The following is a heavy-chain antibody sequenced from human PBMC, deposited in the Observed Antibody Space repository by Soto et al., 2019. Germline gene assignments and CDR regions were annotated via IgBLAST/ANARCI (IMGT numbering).Heavy chain of an antibody. CDR3: AKDSYSGSYLD. Sequence: GGSLRLSCAASGFIFENFGMSWVRQAPGKGLEWVSAISANGQGIYYADSVRGRFTISRDNSKNTIFLHMDSLRAEDTAVYYCAKDSYSGSYLDWGQGTLVTVSS. CDR1: GFIFENFG. V-gene: IGHV3-23*01. CDR2: ISANGQGI. D-gene: IGHD1-26*01. J-gene: IGHJ4*02.